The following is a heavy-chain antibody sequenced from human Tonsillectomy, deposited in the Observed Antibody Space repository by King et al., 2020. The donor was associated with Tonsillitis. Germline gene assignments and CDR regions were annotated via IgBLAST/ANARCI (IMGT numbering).Heavy chain of an antibody. V-gene: IGHV3-30*04. Sequence: VQLVESGGGVVQPGRSLRLSCAASGFTFSSYAMNWVRQAPGKGLEWVTIISYDGSNKYYADSVKGRFTISRDNSKNTVYLQMNSLRVKDTAVYYCARDPYYGDYVSLTFAFDIWGQGTMVTVSS. J-gene: IGHJ3*02. D-gene: IGHD4-17*01. CDR3: ARDPYYGDYVSLTFAFDI. CDR1: GFTFSSYA. CDR2: ISYDGSNK.